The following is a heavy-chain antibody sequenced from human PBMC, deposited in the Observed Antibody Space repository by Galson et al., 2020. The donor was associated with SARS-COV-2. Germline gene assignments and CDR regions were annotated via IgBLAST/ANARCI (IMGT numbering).Heavy chain of an antibody. D-gene: IGHD3-10*02. CDR3: AKRPKLFEIRPYGMDV. CDR2: ISYEGSNK. CDR1: GFTFSNYG. Sequence: GGSLRLSCAASGFTFSNYGMHWVRQAPGKGLEWMAVISYEGSNKYYADSVRGRFFISRDNSKNTLYLQMDSLRAEDTAVYYCAKRPKLFEIRPYGMDVWGQGTTVTVSS. V-gene: IGHV3-30*18. J-gene: IGHJ6*02.